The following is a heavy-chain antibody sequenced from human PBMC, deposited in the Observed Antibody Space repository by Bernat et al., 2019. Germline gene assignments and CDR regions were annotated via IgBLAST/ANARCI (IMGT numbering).Heavy chain of an antibody. CDR2: ITGSGGST. D-gene: IGHD6-19*01. V-gene: IGHV3-23*04. CDR3: AKNVGSGWRYYFDY. Sequence: EVQLVESGGSLVQPGGSLRLSCAASGFTFSSYAMSWVRQAPGKGLEWVSVITGSGGSTSYADSVKGRFTISRDNSKNTLYLQMNSLRAEDTAVYYCAKNVGSGWRYYFDYWGQGTLVTVSS. J-gene: IGHJ4*02. CDR1: GFTFSSYA.